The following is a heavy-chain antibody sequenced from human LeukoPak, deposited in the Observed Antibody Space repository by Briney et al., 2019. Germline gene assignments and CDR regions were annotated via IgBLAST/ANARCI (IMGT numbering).Heavy chain of an antibody. CDR3: ARVRGPQLSYFDY. J-gene: IGHJ4*02. CDR2: ISSGSSYI. Sequence: PGGSLRLSCAASGFTFSTYSMNWVRQAPGKGLKWVSSISSGSSYIYYADSVKGRFTISRDNAKNSLYLQMNSLRAEDTAVYYCARVRGPQLSYFDYWGQGTLVTVSS. D-gene: IGHD3-10*01. CDR1: GFTFSTYS. V-gene: IGHV3-21*01.